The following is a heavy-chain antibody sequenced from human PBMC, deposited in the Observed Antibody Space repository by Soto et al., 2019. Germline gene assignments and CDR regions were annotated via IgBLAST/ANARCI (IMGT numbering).Heavy chain of an antibody. CDR1: GGSISSYY. Sequence: ASETLSLTCTVSGGSISSYYWSWIRQPPGKGLEWIGYIYYSGSTNYNPSLKSRVTISVDTSKNQFSLKLSSVTAADTAVYYCARLRSNYGMDVWGQGTTVTVSS. CDR3: ARLRSNYGMDV. J-gene: IGHJ6*02. CDR2: IYYSGST. D-gene: IGHD2-15*01. V-gene: IGHV4-59*01.